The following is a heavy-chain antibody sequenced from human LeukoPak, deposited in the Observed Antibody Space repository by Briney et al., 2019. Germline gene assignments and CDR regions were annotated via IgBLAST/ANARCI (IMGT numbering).Heavy chain of an antibody. CDR3: ARAEGQQLVQN. CDR2: IIPILGIA. D-gene: IGHD6-13*01. J-gene: IGHJ4*02. V-gene: IGHV1-69*04. CDR1: GGTFSSYA. Sequence: SVKVSCQASGGTFSSYAISWVRQAPGQGLEWMGRIIPILGIANYAQKFQGRVTITADKSTSTAYMELSSLRSEDTAVYYCARAEGQQLVQNWGQGTLVTVSS.